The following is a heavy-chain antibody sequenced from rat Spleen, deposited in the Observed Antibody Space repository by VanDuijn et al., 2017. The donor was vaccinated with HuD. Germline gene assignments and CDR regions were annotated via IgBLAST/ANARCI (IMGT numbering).Heavy chain of an antibody. V-gene: IGHV5-29*01. CDR2: ITYDGSAT. Sequence: EVQLVESGGGLVQPGRSLKLSCAASGFTFINYGMAWVRQAPTKGLEWVATITYDGSATYYPDSVKGRFTISRDNAKSTLYLQVDSLRSEDTAIYYCARPTTGIPLNYWGQGVMVTVSS. J-gene: IGHJ2*01. CDR1: GFTFINYG. CDR3: ARPTTGIPLNY. D-gene: IGHD1-9*01.